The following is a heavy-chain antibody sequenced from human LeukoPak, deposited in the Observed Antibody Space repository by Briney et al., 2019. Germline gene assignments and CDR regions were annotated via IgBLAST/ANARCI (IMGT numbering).Heavy chain of an antibody. V-gene: IGHV5-51*01. CDR3: ARQLDYGGFGAFGI. D-gene: IGHD4-23*01. Sequence: GESLKISCKGSGYTFTNYRIHWVRQMPGKGLEWMGNVYPGDSDTRYSPSFQGQVTISADKSITTTYLQWNSPKASDTAIYYCARQLDYGGFGAFGIWGQGTMVTVSS. J-gene: IGHJ3*02. CDR1: GYTFTNYR. CDR2: VYPGDSDT.